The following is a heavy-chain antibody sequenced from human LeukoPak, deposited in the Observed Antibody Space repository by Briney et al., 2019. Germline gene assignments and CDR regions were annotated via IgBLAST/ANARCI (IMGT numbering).Heavy chain of an antibody. Sequence: AGGSLSLSCAASGFTFSSYAMSWVRQAPGKGLEWVSAIGGSGGSTYYADSVKGRFTISRDNSKNTLYLQMNSLRAEDTAVYYCAKDASGYSYGYYFYYRGQGALVTVSS. CDR1: GFTFSSYA. J-gene: IGHJ4*02. CDR3: AKDASGYSYGYYFYY. V-gene: IGHV3-23*01. CDR2: IGGSGGST. D-gene: IGHD5-18*01.